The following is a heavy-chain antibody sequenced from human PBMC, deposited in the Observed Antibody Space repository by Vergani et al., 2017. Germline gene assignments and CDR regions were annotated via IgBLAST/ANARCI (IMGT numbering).Heavy chain of an antibody. CDR2: IIPIFGTA. D-gene: IGHD3-10*01. J-gene: IGHJ6*03. CDR3: ARGPSGSYYNSYYYYYMDV. CDR1: GGTFSSYA. V-gene: IGHV1-69*01. Sequence: QVQLVQSGAEVKKPGSSVKVSCKASGGTFSSYAISWVRQAPGQGLEWMGGIIPIFGTANYAQKFQGRVTITADESTSTAYMELSSLRSEDTAVYYCARGPSGSYYNSYYYYYMDVWGKGTTVTVSS.